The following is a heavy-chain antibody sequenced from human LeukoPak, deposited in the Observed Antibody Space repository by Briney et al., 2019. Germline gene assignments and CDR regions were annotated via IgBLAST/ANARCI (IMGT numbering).Heavy chain of an antibody. D-gene: IGHD5-18*01. Sequence: GASVKVSCKASGGTFSSYAISWVRQAPGQGLEWMGGIIPIFGTANYAQKFQGRVTITADESTSTAYMELSSLRSEDTAVYYCAGSPSKMDTAPAGTYIPTDWGQGTLVTVSS. CDR1: GGTFSSYA. J-gene: IGHJ4*02. CDR2: IIPIFGTA. CDR3: AGSPSKMDTAPAGTYIPTD. V-gene: IGHV1-69*13.